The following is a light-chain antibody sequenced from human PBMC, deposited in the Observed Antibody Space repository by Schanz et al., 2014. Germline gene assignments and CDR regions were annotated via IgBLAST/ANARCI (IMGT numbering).Light chain of an antibody. Sequence: QSALTQPASVSGSPGQSITISCTGTGSDVGGYNYVSWYQQYPGKAPKLMIYDVSHRPSGVSNRFSGSKSGNTASLTISGLQAEDEADYYCSSYAGSNNLVFGGGTKLTVL. CDR2: DVS. CDR3: SSYAGSNNLV. V-gene: IGLV2-14*03. J-gene: IGLJ2*01. CDR1: GSDVGGYNY.